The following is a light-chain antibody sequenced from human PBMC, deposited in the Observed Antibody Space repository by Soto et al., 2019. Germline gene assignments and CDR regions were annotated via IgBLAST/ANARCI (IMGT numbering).Light chain of an antibody. J-gene: IGKJ1*01. CDR1: QSVSSSD. CDR2: GAS. CDR3: QQYGSSLGGT. V-gene: IGKV3-20*01. Sequence: EIVLTQSPGTLSLSPGERATLSCRASQSVSSSDLAWYQQKPGQAPRHLIYGASIRATGIPARFSGSGSGKDFTRTIRGLEPEDFAVDDCQQYGSSLGGTFGQGNEVEIK.